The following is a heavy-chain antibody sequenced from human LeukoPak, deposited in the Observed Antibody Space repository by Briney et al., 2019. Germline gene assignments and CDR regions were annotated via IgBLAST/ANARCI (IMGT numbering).Heavy chain of an antibody. CDR2: ISYDGSNK. V-gene: IGHV3-30-3*01. CDR3: TSPYYYDSSGYYINWFDP. CDR1: GFTFSSYA. J-gene: IGHJ5*02. D-gene: IGHD3-22*01. Sequence: GGSLRLSCAASGFTFSSYAMHWVRQAPGKGLEWVAVISYDGSNKYYADSVKGRFTISRDNSKNTLYLQMNSLRAEDTAVYYCTSPYYYDSSGYYINWFDPWGQGTLVTVSS.